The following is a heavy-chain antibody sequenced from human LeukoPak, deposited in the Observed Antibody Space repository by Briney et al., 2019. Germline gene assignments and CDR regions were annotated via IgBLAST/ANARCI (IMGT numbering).Heavy chain of an antibody. CDR3: ARMGVHGDFDV. V-gene: IGHV3-23*01. J-gene: IGHJ3*01. D-gene: IGHD4-17*01. Sequence: PGGSLRLSCAASGFSFSGYAMSWVRLAPGKGLEWLSTITNSGDSTYYADSVKGRFTISRDNSKYTLSLQMNSLRAEDTAVYYCARMGVHGDFDVWGQGTMVTVSP. CDR2: ITNSGDST. CDR1: GFSFSGYA.